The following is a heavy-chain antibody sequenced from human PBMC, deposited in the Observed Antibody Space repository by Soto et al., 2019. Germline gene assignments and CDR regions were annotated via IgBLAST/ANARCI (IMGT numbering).Heavy chain of an antibody. CDR1: GGSISSGGYY. V-gene: IGHV4-31*03. Sequence: QVQLQESGPGMVKPSQTLSLTCTVSGGSISSGGYYWSWIRQHPGKGREWIGYIYYSGSTYYNPSLKSRVTISVDTSKNQFSLNLSSVTAADTAVYYCARGVGPYNWFDPWGQGTLFTVSS. D-gene: IGHD1-26*01. CDR2: IYYSGST. J-gene: IGHJ5*02. CDR3: ARGVGPYNWFDP.